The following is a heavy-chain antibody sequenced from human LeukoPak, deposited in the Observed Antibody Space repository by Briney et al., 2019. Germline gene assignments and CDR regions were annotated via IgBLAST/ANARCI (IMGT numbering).Heavy chain of an antibody. CDR3: AKEYYDFWSAGRYYYYYGMDV. Sequence: GRSLRLSCAASGFTFSSYGMHWVRQAPGKGLEWVAVISYDGSNKYYADSVKGRFTISRDNSKNTLYLQMNSLRAEDTAVYYCAKEYYDFWSAGRYYYYYGMDVWGQGTTVTVSS. V-gene: IGHV3-30*18. CDR2: ISYDGSNK. J-gene: IGHJ6*02. D-gene: IGHD3-3*01. CDR1: GFTFSSYG.